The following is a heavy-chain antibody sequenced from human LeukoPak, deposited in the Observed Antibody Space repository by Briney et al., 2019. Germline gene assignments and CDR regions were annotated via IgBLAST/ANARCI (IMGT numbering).Heavy chain of an antibody. V-gene: IGHV1-8*01. CDR1: GYTFTSYD. J-gene: IGHJ4*02. CDR3: ARGRGSGSYYARWYYFDY. Sequence: GASVKVSCKASGYTFTSYDINWVRQATGQGLEWMGWMNPNSGNTGYAQKFQGRVTMTRNTSISTAYMELSSLRSEDTAVCYCARGRGSGSYYARWYYFDYWGQGTLVTVSS. D-gene: IGHD3-10*01. CDR2: MNPNSGNT.